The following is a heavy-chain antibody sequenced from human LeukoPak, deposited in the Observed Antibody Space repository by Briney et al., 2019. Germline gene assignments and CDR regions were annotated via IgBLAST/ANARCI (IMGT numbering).Heavy chain of an antibody. D-gene: IGHD5-12*01. CDR1: GFTFSSYR. CDR2: ISSSSSYI. J-gene: IGHJ5*02. Sequence: GGSLRLSCAASGFTFSSYRMNWVRQAPGKGLEWVSSISSSSSYIYYADSVKGRFTISRDNAKNSLYLQMNSLRAEDTAVYYCARESGYSTGWFDPWGQGTLVTVSS. V-gene: IGHV3-21*01. CDR3: ARESGYSTGWFDP.